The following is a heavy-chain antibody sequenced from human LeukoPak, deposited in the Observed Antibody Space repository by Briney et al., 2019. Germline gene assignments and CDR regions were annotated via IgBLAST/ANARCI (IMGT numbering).Heavy chain of an antibody. J-gene: IGHJ6*02. D-gene: IGHD2-21*02. CDR2: INPNSGGT. CDR3: ARDPSPSWIVVVTVYGMDV. V-gene: IGHV1-2*02. Sequence: ASVTVSCKASGYTFIDYYIHWVRQAPGQGLEWMGWINPNSGGTNYAQKFQGRVTMTRDTSISTAYMELSRLRSDDTAVYYCARDPSPSWIVVVTVYGMDVWGQGTTVTVSS. CDR1: GYTFIDYY.